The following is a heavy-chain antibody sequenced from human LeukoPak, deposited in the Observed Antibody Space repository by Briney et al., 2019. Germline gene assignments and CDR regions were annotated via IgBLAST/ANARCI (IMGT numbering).Heavy chain of an antibody. D-gene: IGHD2-15*01. CDR3: ASDASDIVVVTAAVGPFDL. V-gene: IGHV3-64*01. Sequence: GGSLRLSWAASGFTFSSYAMYWVSRTRGKGLEYVSVISGNGVSTHYATCVEGRFTISRDNSKTTLYLQMGSLRAEDMAVSYCASDASDIVVVTAAVGPFDLWGQGTLVTVSS. CDR1: GFTFSSYA. J-gene: IGHJ4*02. CDR2: ISGNGVST.